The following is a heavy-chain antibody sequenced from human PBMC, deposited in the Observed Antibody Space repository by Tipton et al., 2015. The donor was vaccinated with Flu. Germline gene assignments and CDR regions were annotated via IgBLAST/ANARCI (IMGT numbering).Heavy chain of an antibody. CDR2: IYAGDSGT. Sequence: EVQLVQSGAEVKKPGDSLKISCKGSGFDFANFWIGWVRQAPGKGLEWMGIIYAGDSGTISGPSFQSQVTFSVDKSINTAYLYWHSLTASDTAIYYCARQRVRGFINPHFDFWGQGTAVTVSS. CDR3: ARQRVRGFINPHFDF. D-gene: IGHD3-10*01. J-gene: IGHJ4*02. V-gene: IGHV5-51*01. CDR1: GFDFANFW.